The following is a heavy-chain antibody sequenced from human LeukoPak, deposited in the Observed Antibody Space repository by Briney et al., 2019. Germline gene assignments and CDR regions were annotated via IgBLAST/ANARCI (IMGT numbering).Heavy chain of an antibody. CDR3: AREISGSSSAFDI. CDR2: IYTSGST. D-gene: IGHD6-13*01. V-gene: IGHV4-61*02. CDR1: GGSISSGSYY. Sequence: SETLSLTCTVSGGSISSGSYYWSWIRQPAGKGREWIGRIYTSGSTNYNPSLKSRVTISVDTSKNQFSLKLSSVTAADTAVYYCAREISGSSSAFDIWGQGTMVTVSS. J-gene: IGHJ3*02.